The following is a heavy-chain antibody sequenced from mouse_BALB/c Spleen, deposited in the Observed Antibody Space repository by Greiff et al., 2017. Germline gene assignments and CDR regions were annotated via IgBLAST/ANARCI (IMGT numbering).Heavy chain of an antibody. V-gene: IGHV5-12-1*01. CDR3: ARHRGTGFAY. Sequence: EVQLVESGGGLVKPGGSLKLSCAASGFAFSSYDMSWVRQTPEKRLEWVAYISSGGGSTYYPDTVKGRFTISRDNAKNTLYLQMSSLKSEDTAMYYCARHRGTGFAYWGQGTLVTVSA. D-gene: IGHD3-3*01. CDR2: ISSGGGST. J-gene: IGHJ3*01. CDR1: GFAFSSYD.